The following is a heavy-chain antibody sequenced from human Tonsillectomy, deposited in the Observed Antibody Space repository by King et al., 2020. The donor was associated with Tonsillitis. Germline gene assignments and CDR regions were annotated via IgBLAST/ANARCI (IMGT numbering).Heavy chain of an antibody. Sequence: QLVQSGGGLVQPGGSLRLSCAASGFTSSSYSMNWVRQAPGKGLEWVSYISSSSSTIYYADSVKGRFTISRDNAKDSLYLQMNSLRAEDTAVYYCARGLAYYDFWSGYRVPLYGMDVWGQGTTVTVSS. CDR3: ARGLAYYDFWSGYRVPLYGMDV. CDR1: GFTSSSYS. J-gene: IGHJ6*02. CDR2: ISSSSSTI. D-gene: IGHD3-3*01. V-gene: IGHV3-48*04.